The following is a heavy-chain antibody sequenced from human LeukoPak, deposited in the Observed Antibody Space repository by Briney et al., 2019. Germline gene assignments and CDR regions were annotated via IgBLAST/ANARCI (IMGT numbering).Heavy chain of an antibody. D-gene: IGHD2-15*01. CDR2: IYYSGST. CDR1: GGSISSGDYY. Sequence: SETLSLTCTVSGGSISSGDYYWSWIRQPPGKGLEWIGYIYYSGSTYYNPSLKSRVTISVDTSKNQFSLKLSSVTAADTAVYYCARRPYCSGGSCYHFDYWGQGTLVTVSS. V-gene: IGHV4-30-4*01. CDR3: ARRPYCSGGSCYHFDY. J-gene: IGHJ4*02.